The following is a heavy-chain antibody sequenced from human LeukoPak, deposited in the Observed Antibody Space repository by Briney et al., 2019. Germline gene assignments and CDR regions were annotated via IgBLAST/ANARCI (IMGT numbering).Heavy chain of an antibody. CDR2: INPNSGGT. D-gene: IGHD1-1*01. CDR1: GYTFTGYY. V-gene: IGHV1-2*02. CDR3: ARDLLWNDANNWFDP. Sequence: ASVKVSCKASGYTFTGYYMHWVRQAPGRGLEWMGWINPNSGGTNYAQKFQGRVTMTRDTSISTAYMELSRLRSDDTAVYYCARDLLWNDANNWFDPWGQGTLVTVSS. J-gene: IGHJ5*02.